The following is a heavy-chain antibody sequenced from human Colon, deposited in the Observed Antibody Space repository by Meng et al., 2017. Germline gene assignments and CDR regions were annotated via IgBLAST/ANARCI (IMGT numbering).Heavy chain of an antibody. V-gene: IGHV4-31*02. Sequence: VQVQEPRPGPVKPLQTLSLTWTVSGDSLSSGNHYWSWSRQHPGTGLEWIGYFYFSGNTYYNPSLKSRVTISVDTSKNQFSLNLMSVTAADTAVYSCARYYYDSSGVTYFDPWGQGTLVTVSS. CDR3: ARYYYDSSGVTYFDP. CDR1: GDSLSSGNHY. J-gene: IGHJ5*02. CDR2: FYFSGNT. D-gene: IGHD3-22*01.